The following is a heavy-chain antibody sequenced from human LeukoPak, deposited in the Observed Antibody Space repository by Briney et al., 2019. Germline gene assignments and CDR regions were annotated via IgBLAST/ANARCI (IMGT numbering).Heavy chain of an antibody. J-gene: IGHJ4*02. Sequence: PSETLSLTCTVSGGSISSSSYYWGWIRQPPGKGLEWIGSIYYSGSTYYNPSLKSRVTISVDTSKNQFSLKLSSVTAADTAVYYCARHPREVLAGYYYDSSGYFDYWGQGTLVTVSS. CDR1: GGSISSSSYY. D-gene: IGHD3-22*01. V-gene: IGHV4-39*01. CDR3: ARHPREVLAGYYYDSSGYFDY. CDR2: IYYSGST.